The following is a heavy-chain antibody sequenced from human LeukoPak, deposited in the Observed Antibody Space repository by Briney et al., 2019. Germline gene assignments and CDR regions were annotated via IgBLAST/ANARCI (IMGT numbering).Heavy chain of an antibody. CDR2: IKQEGSEK. D-gene: IGHD3-9*01. Sequence: GGALRLSCAASGFTFSSYWMSWVRQAPGRGLEWVANIKQEGSEKYYVDSVKGRFTTSRDNAKNSLYLQMNSLRAEDTAVYYCARVGRYYDILTGYYMGAFDIWGQGTMVTVSS. CDR3: ARVGRYYDILTGYYMGAFDI. J-gene: IGHJ3*02. CDR1: GFTFSSYW. V-gene: IGHV3-7*01.